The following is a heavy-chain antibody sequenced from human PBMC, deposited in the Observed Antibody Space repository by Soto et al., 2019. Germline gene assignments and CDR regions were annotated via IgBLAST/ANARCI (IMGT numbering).Heavy chain of an antibody. D-gene: IGHD5-18*01. V-gene: IGHV3-74*01. Sequence: GGSLRLSCAASGFTFSSYWMHWVRQAPGKRLVWVSRINSDGSSTSYADSVKGRFTISRDNAKNTVYLQMNSLRAEDTAVYYCARVGGNSYGWASLQPYYWSQGTLVTVSS. CDR1: GFTFSSYW. CDR3: ARVGGNSYGWASLQPYY. CDR2: INSDGSST. J-gene: IGHJ4*02.